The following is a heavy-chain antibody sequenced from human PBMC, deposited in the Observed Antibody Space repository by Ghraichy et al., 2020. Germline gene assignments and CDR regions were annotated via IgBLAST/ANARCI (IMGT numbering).Heavy chain of an antibody. CDR1: GFTFSSYW. D-gene: IGHD5-12*01. J-gene: IGHJ4*02. V-gene: IGHV3-7*01. CDR3: ARLRGYSGYALDY. CDR2: IKHDGSEK. Sequence: GESLNISCAASGFTFSSYWMSWVRQAPGKGLEWVANIKHDGSEKYYVDSVKGRFTISRDNAKNSLYLQMNSLRAEDTAVYYCARLRGYSGYALDYWGQGTLVTVSS.